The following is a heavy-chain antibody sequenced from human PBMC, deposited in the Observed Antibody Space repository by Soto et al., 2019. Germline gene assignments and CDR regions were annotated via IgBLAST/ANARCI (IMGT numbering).Heavy chain of an antibody. CDR2: INTDGTRT. CDR3: ARDLTARNDY. D-gene: IGHD7-27*01. Sequence: PGGSLRLPCAASGFTFSTYWIHWVRQAPGKGLVWVSRINTDGTRTSYADSVKGRFTISRDNAKNTLYLQMNDLRAEDTAVYYSARDLTARNDYWGQGTLVTVSS. J-gene: IGHJ4*02. CDR1: GFTFSTYW. V-gene: IGHV3-74*01.